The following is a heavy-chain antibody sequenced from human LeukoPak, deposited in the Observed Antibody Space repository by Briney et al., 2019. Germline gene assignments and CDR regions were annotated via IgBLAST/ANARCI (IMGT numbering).Heavy chain of an antibody. CDR1: GYTFTSYY. Sequence: GASVKVSCKASGYTFTSYYMHWVRQAPGQGLEWMGIINPSGGSTSYAQKFQGRVTMTRDTSTSTVYMELSSLRSEDTAVYYCARGMGGSSTEHFGWFDPWGQGTLVTVSS. J-gene: IGHJ5*02. D-gene: IGHD2-2*01. CDR3: ARGMGGSSTEHFGWFDP. V-gene: IGHV1-46*01. CDR2: INPSGGST.